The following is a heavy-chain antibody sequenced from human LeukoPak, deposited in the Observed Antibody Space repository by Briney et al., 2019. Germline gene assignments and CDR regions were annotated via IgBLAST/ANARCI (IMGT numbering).Heavy chain of an antibody. CDR1: GGSISSSDYY. D-gene: IGHD2-15*01. CDR2: MFYNGAT. CDR3: ARRDYCSGGSCYSFDY. V-gene: IGHV4-39*07. J-gene: IGHJ4*02. Sequence: SETLSLTCSVSGGSISSSDYYWGWIRQPPGKGLEWIGTMFYNGATKSNPSLSSRVTISVDTSKNQFSLKLSSVTAADTAVYYCARRDYCSGGSCYSFDYWGQGTLVTVSS.